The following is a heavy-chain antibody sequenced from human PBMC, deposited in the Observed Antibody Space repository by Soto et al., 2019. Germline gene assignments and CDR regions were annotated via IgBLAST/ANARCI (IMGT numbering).Heavy chain of an antibody. D-gene: IGHD2-21*02. Sequence: PSESLSLTCTVSGGSISSGDYYWSWIRQPPGKGLEWIGYIYYSGSTYYNPSLKSRVTISVDTSKNQFSLKLSSVTAADTAVYYCAREGGDLSFDYWGQGTLVTVSS. CDR3: AREGGDLSFDY. CDR2: IYYSGST. V-gene: IGHV4-30-4*01. J-gene: IGHJ4*02. CDR1: GGSISSGDYY.